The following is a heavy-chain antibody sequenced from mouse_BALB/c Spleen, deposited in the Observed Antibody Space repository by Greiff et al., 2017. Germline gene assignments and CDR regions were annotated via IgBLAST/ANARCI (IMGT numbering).Heavy chain of an antibody. J-gene: IGHJ3*01. V-gene: IGHV1-39*01. CDR3: ARRGGNYEGFAY. D-gene: IGHD2-1*01. CDR1: GYSFTDYI. Sequence: VQLQQTGPELVKPGASVKISCKASGYSFTDYIMLWVKQSHGKRLEWIGNINPYYGSTSYNLKFKGKATLTVDKSSSTAYMQLNSLTSEDSAVYYCARRGGNYEGFAYWGQGTLVTVSA. CDR2: INPYYGST.